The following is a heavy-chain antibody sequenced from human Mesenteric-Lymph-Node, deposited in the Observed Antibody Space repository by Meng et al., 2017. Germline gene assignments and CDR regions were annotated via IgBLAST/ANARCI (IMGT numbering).Heavy chain of an antibody. V-gene: IGHV5-51*01. CDR1: GYSFTSYW. CDR3: ARAVRYGDYADAFDI. CDR2: IYPGDSGT. D-gene: IGHD4-17*01. Sequence: GESLKISCKGSGYSFTSYWIGWVRQMPGKGLEWMGIIYPGDSGTRYSPSFQGQVTISADKSISTAYLQWSSLKASDTAMYYCARAVRYGDYADAFDIWGQGTMVTVSS. J-gene: IGHJ3*02.